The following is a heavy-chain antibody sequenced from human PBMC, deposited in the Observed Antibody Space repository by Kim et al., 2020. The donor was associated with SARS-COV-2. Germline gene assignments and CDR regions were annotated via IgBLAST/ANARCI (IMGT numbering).Heavy chain of an antibody. CDR3: ATSCSITSCHWFDP. J-gene: IGHJ5*02. CDR2: FDPEDGET. CDR1: GYTLTELS. Sequence: ASVKVSCKVSGYTLTELSMHWVRQAPGKGLEGMGGFDPEDGETIYAQKFQGRVTMTEDTSTDTAYMELSSLRSEGTAVYYCATSCSITSCHWFDPWGQGTLVTVSS. V-gene: IGHV1-24*01. D-gene: IGHD2-2*01.